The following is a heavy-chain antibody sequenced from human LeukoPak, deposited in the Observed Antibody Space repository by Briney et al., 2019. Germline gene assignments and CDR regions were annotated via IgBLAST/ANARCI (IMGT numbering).Heavy chain of an antibody. J-gene: IGHJ4*02. CDR3: ARELSGTTSYYFDY. CDR2: ISTSGNTR. V-gene: IGHV3-48*03. CDR1: GFTFSSYE. D-gene: IGHD1-7*01. Sequence: GGSLRLSCAASGFTFSSYEMNWVRQAPGKGLEWVSYISTSGNTRYYADSVKGRFTISRDNAKNSLCLQMNSLRVEDTAVYYCARELSGTTSYYFDYWGQGTLVTVSS.